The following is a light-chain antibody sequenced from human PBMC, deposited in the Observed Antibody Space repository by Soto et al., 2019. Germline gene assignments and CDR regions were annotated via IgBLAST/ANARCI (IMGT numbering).Light chain of an antibody. CDR3: QQYNNWPPEVT. CDR1: QSVSSN. CDR2: GAS. J-gene: IGKJ3*01. V-gene: IGKV3-15*01. Sequence: EIVMTQSPATLSVSPGEGATLSCRASQSVSSNLAWYQHKPGQAPRLLLYGASTRATGIPARFSGSGSGTEFTLTISSLQSEDFALYYCQQYNNWPPEVTFGPGTKVDIK.